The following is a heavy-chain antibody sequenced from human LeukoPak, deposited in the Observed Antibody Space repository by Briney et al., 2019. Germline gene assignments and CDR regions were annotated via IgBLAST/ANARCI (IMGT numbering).Heavy chain of an antibody. J-gene: IGHJ4*02. CDR3: ARDHHYCDETSCNDY. V-gene: IGHV1-18*01. CDR1: GYTFSSYG. Sequence: ASVAVSCKTSGYTFSSYGVSWVRQAPGQGLEWIGWISTYNGFTNYAQRFQGRVTLTTDTSTSTVYLNLDSLRPDDTALYSCARDHHYCDETSCNDYWGQGTLVTVSS. CDR2: ISTYNGFT. D-gene: IGHD2-21*01.